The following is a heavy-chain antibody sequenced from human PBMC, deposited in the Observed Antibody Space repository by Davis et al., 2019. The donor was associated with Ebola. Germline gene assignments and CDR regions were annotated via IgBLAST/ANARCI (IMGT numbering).Heavy chain of an antibody. CDR1: GGSFNDYY. CDR2: INHRGKT. J-gene: IGHJ4*02. CDR3: ASPHQIRGKDCFDY. Sequence: PSETLSLTCAVYGGSFNDYYWAWIRQSPGQGLEWLGEINHRGKTRYNTALRRRVSISIDTSKMQFSLRLTSVTAADTAVYYCASPHQIRGKDCFDYWDQGNLVVVSS. V-gene: IGHV4-34*01.